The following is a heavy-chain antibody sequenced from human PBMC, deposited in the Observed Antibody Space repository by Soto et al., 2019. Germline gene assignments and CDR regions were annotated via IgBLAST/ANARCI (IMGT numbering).Heavy chain of an antibody. J-gene: IGHJ4*02. CDR2: ISYDGSNK. Sequence: QPGGSLRLSCAASGFTFSSYGMHWVRQAPGKGLEWVAVISYDGSNKYYADSVKGRFTISRDNSKNTLYLQMNSLRAEDTAVYYCAKGGDGYNREIHYWGQGTLVTVSS. V-gene: IGHV3-30*18. D-gene: IGHD5-12*01. CDR3: AKGGDGYNREIHY. CDR1: GFTFSSYG.